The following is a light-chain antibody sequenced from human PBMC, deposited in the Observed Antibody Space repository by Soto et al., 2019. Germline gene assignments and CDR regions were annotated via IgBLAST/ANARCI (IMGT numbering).Light chain of an antibody. CDR1: RSLSSSS. CDR3: QQYDSSPRA. J-gene: IGKJ1*01. Sequence: EIVLPRSPAPLSMSPGGGATRPCRSSRSLSSSSLAWYQHIPGLAPRLLISGASSRAAHIPDRFSGIGSGTYFTLTINRLESGDFAVYYCQQYDSSPRAFGQGTKVDIK. V-gene: IGKV3-20*01. CDR2: GAS.